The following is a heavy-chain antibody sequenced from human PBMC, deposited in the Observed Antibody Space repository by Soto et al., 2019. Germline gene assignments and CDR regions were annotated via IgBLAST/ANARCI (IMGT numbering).Heavy chain of an antibody. CDR1: GFTFSSYG. CDR3: AKVGVLYYYYGMDV. V-gene: IGHV3-30*18. CDR2: ISYDGSNT. Sequence: VQLVESGGGVVQPGRSLRLSCAASGFTFSSYGMHWVRQTPGKGLEWVAVISYDGSNTYHADSVKGRFTISRDNPKNTLYLQMNSLRAEDTAVYYCAKVGVLYYYYGMDVWGQGTTVTVSS. D-gene: IGHD2-15*01. J-gene: IGHJ6*02.